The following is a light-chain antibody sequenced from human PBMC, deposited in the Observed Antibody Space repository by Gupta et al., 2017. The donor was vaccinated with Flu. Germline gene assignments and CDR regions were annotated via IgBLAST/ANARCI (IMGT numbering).Light chain of an antibody. J-gene: IGLJ3*02. V-gene: IGLV3-19*01. CDR3: KSRDSSGDPWV. CDR1: SLRTYY. Sequence: SSELTQDPAMSVALGQTVRITSQGDSLRTYYASWYQQKPGQAPVLVVYYKNNRPSGIPDRFSGSNSGNTASLTITGAQAEDEADYYCKSRDSSGDPWVFGGGTKLTVL. CDR2: YKN.